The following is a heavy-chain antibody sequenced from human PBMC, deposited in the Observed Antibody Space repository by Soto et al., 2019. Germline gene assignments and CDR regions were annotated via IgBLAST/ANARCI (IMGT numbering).Heavy chain of an antibody. D-gene: IGHD3-10*01. V-gene: IGHV4-34*01. CDR2: INHSGST. CDR1: GGSFSGYY. CDR3: ARARLGFGECLDY. Sequence: QVQLQQWGAGLLKPSETLSLTCAVYGGSFSGYYWSWIRQPPGKGLEWIGEINHSGSTNYNPSLKGRVTISVDTSKNQFSLKLSSVTAADTAVYYCARARLGFGECLDYWGQGTLVTVSS. J-gene: IGHJ4*02.